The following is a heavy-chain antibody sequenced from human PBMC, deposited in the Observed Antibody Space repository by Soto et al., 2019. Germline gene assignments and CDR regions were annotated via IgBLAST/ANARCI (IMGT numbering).Heavy chain of an antibody. V-gene: IGHV1-8*01. Sequence: QVPLVQSGAEVKKPGASVKVSCKASGYTFTSYDINWVRQATGQGLEWMGWMNPNSGNTGYAQKFQGRVTMTRNTAISTAYMELSSLRSEDTAVYYCARDCGDYLGDYYYGMDVWGQGTTVTVSS. J-gene: IGHJ6*02. D-gene: IGHD4-17*01. CDR3: ARDCGDYLGDYYYGMDV. CDR1: GYTFTSYD. CDR2: MNPNSGNT.